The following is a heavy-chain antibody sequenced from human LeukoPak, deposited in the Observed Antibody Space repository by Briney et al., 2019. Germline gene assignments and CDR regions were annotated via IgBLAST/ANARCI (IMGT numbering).Heavy chain of an antibody. Sequence: SETLSLTCTVSGGSISGYYWSWIRQPPGKGLEWIGNIYYSGSTNYNPSLKSRVTISADTSKNQFTLHLNSVTPEDTAVYYCAREERWLLSDDWGQGTLVTVSS. D-gene: IGHD4-23*01. CDR2: IYYSGST. V-gene: IGHV4-59*12. CDR1: GGSISGYY. CDR3: AREERWLLSDD. J-gene: IGHJ4*02.